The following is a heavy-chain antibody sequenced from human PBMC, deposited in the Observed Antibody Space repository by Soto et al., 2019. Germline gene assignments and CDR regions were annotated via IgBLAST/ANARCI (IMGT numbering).Heavy chain of an antibody. D-gene: IGHD3-22*01. J-gene: IGHJ4*02. CDR3: ARSVTYYYDSSGYYLRGYFDY. CDR1: GFTFSSYA. CDR2: ISYDGSNK. Sequence: GGSLRLSCAASGFTFSSYAMHWVRQAPGKGLEWVAVISYDGSNKYYADSVKGRFTISRDNSKNTLYLQMNSLRAEDTAVYYCARSVTYYYDSSGYYLRGYFDYWGQGTLVTVSS. V-gene: IGHV3-30-3*01.